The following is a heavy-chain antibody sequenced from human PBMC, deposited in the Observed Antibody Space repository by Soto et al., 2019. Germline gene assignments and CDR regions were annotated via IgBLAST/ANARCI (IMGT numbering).Heavy chain of an antibody. CDR3: ARVGRIAARRCFDY. V-gene: IGHV4-34*01. D-gene: IGHD6-6*01. Sequence: QVQLQQWGAGLLKPSETLSLTCAVYGGSFSGYYWSWIRQPPGKGLEWIGEINHSGSTNYNPSLKSRVTISVDTSKHQFSLKLSSVTAADTAVYYCARVGRIAARRCFDYWGQGTLVTVSS. CDR1: GGSFSGYY. CDR2: INHSGST. J-gene: IGHJ4*02.